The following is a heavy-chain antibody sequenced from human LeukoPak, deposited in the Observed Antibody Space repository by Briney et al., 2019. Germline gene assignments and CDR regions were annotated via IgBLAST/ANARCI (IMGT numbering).Heavy chain of an antibody. V-gene: IGHV4-38-2*01. D-gene: IGHD6-13*01. Sequence: SETLSLTCAVSDYSVTSAYYWGWIRQFPGKELEWIGSIFHGETTHYNPSLESRVTISVDPSKNQFSLRLTSVTAADTAVYYCARVGSSWYWDDYWGQGTLVTVSS. J-gene: IGHJ4*02. CDR1: DYSVTSAYY. CDR2: IFHGETT. CDR3: ARVGSSWYWDDY.